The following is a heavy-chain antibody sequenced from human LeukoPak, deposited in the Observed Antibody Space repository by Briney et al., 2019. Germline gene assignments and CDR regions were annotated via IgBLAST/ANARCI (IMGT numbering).Heavy chain of an antibody. V-gene: IGHV1-46*01. CDR1: GYTFTTYS. Sequence: ASVKVSCKASGYTFTTYSMHWVRQAPGQGLEWMGIINPSGGATSYAQNFQGRVTMTRDTSTSTVHMELSGLRSDDTAVYYCARDTGYYDSGSYYHGNWFDPWAREPWSPSPQ. CDR2: INPSGGAT. J-gene: IGHJ5*02. D-gene: IGHD3-10*01. CDR3: ARDTGYYDSGSYYHGNWFDP.